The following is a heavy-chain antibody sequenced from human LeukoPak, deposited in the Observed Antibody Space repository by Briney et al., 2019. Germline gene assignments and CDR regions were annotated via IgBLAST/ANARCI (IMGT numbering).Heavy chain of an antibody. D-gene: IGHD6-6*01. CDR1: GYTFTSYY. J-gene: IGHJ2*01. CDR2: INPSGGST. V-gene: IGHV1-46*01. CDR3: ARDLRIAARQRVFDL. Sequence: GASVKVSCKASGYTFTSYYMHWVRQAPGQGLEWMGIINPSGGSTSYAQKFQGRVTMTRDTSTSTVYMELSSLRSEDTAVYYCARDLRIAARQRVFDLWGRGTLVTVSS.